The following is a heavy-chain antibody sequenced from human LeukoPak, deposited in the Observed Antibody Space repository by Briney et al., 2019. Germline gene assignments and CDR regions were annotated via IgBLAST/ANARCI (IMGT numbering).Heavy chain of an antibody. D-gene: IGHD3-10*01. V-gene: IGHV1-69*11. CDR2: IIPILSQT. Sequence: SVKVSCKSSGGTISTHAINWVRQAPGQGLEWMGRIIPILSQTNYALKFRGRFTTTADESTNTAYMELSSLKSEDTAVYFCAKVRGSDAFDLWGQGTMVTVSS. CDR1: GGTISTHA. J-gene: IGHJ3*01. CDR3: AKVRGSDAFDL.